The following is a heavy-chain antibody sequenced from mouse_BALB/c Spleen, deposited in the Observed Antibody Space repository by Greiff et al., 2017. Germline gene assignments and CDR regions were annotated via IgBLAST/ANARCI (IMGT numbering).Heavy chain of an antibody. J-gene: IGHJ2*01. V-gene: IGHV5-6*01. CDR3: AKGNGNGDFDY. CDR1: GFTFSSYG. Sequence: EVKLMESGGDLVKPGGSLKLSCAASGFTFSSYGMSWVRQTPDKRLEWVATISSGGSYTYYPDSVKGRFTISRDDAKNTLYLQMSSLKSEDTAMYYCAKGNGNGDFDYWGQGTTLTVSS. CDR2: ISSGGSYT. D-gene: IGHD2-1*01.